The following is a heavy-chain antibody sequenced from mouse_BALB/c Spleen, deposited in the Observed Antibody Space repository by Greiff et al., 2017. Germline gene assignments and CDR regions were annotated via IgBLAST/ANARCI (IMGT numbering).Heavy chain of an antibody. V-gene: IGHV5-4*02. D-gene: IGHD2-14*01. Sequence: DVQLVESGGGLVKPGGSLKLSCAASGYTFSDYYMYWVRQTPEKRLEWVATISDGGSYTYYPDSVKGRFTISRDNARNLLYLQLSSLRSEDTAMYYCARAYRYDEYYAMDYWGQGTSVTVSS. J-gene: IGHJ4*01. CDR1: GYTFSDYY. CDR3: ARAYRYDEYYAMDY. CDR2: ISDGGSYT.